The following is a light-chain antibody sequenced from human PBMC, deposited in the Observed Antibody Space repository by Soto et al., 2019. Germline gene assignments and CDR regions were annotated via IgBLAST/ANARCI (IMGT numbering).Light chain of an antibody. J-gene: IGLJ1*01. CDR1: TSDVGGYDY. Sequence: QSVLTQPPSVSGSPGQSITISCTGTTSDVGGYDYVSWYQQHPGKAPKLILYEVSNRPSGVSNRFSGSKSGNTASLSISGLQAEDEADYYCRSYTNTGTLYVLGTGTKVTVL. CDR2: EVS. CDR3: RSYTNTGTLYV. V-gene: IGLV2-14*01.